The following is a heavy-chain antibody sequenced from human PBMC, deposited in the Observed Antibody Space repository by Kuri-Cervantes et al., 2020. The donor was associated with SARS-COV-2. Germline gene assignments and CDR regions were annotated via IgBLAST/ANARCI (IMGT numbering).Heavy chain of an antibody. D-gene: IGHD2-15*01. CDR3: ARDGGKGHGPGLYYWYFNL. V-gene: IGHV3-7*01. Sequence: GGSLRLPCGGSGGFTFSSYSMTWVRQAPGKGLEWVANIDENGGEKYYVDSVKGRFTISRDNGQKSLSLQMNSLRPEDTAVYYCARDGGKGHGPGLYYWYFNLWGRGTLVTVSS. J-gene: IGHJ2*01. CDR1: GGFTFSSYS. CDR2: IDENGGEK.